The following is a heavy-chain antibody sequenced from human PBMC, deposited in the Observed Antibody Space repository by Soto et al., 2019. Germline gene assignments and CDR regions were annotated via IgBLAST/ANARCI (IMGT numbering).Heavy chain of an antibody. D-gene: IGHD3-10*01. V-gene: IGHV5-10-1*01. J-gene: IGHJ6*02. Sequence: GESLKISCTGYGYDFTNYWINWVRQLPGKGLEWMGRIDPSDSYISYSPSFEGHVTISGDKYINTAYLQWSDLRASDGGKYFCARRREGKRSGMDVWGQGTMVTVSS. CDR2: IDPSDSYI. CDR3: ARRREGKRSGMDV. CDR1: GYDFTNYW.